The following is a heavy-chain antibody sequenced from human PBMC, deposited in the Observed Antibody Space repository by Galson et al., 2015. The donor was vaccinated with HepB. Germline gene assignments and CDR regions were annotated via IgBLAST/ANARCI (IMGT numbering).Heavy chain of an antibody. CDR2: IWYNGSNE. J-gene: IGHJ4*02. CDR3: ARARFTVGVTEFVY. Sequence: SLRLSCAASGFTFTSYGMHWVRQAPGKGLEWVAVIWYNGSNEYYGDSVKGRFTISRDNSKNTLYLQMNSLRAEDTGVYYCARARFTVGVTEFVYWGQGTLVTVSS. V-gene: IGHV3-33*01. D-gene: IGHD1-26*01. CDR1: GFTFTSYG.